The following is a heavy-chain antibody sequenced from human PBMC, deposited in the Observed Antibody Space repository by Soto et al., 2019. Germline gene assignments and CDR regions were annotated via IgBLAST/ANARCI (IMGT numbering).Heavy chain of an antibody. J-gene: IGHJ5*02. CDR1: GFSVSSNY. CDR3: ARHRHPRGTVGATSPLDP. V-gene: IGHV3-53*01. Sequence: LRLSCAISGFSVSSNYLSWVRQAPGKGLEWVSVHYSGGSTYYADSVQGRFTISRDKSNNTLYLQMRRVRAEDTAVYFCARHRHPRGTVGATSPLDPWGQGTQVTVS. CDR2: HYSGGST. D-gene: IGHD1-26*01.